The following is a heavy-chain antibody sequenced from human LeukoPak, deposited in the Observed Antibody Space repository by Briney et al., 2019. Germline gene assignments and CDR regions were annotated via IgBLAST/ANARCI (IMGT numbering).Heavy chain of an antibody. D-gene: IGHD3-22*01. V-gene: IGHV4-39*01. Sequence: SETLSLTCTASGGSISSSSYYWGWIRQPPGKGLEWIGSIYYSGSAHYNPSLKSRVTISVDTSKNQFSLKLSSVTAAGTAVYYCVTNAYYYDSSSHNWGQGTLVTVSS. CDR2: IYYSGSA. CDR3: VTNAYYYDSSSHN. CDR1: GGSISSSSYY. J-gene: IGHJ4*02.